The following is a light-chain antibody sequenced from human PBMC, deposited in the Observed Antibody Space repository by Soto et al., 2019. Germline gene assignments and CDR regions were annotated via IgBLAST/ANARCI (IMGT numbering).Light chain of an antibody. CDR3: SSYTSSSTFV. CDR1: SSDVGSYNR. CDR2: EVS. V-gene: IGLV2-18*02. J-gene: IGLJ1*01. Sequence: QSALTQPPSLYGSPGQSVTISCTGTSSDVGSYNRVSWYQQPPGTAPKLMIYEVSNRPSGVPDRFSGSKSGNTASLTISGLQAEDEADYYCSSYTSSSTFVFGTGTRSPS.